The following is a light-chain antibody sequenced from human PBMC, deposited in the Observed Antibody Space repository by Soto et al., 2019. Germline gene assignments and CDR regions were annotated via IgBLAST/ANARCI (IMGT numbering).Light chain of an antibody. J-gene: IGKJ1*01. V-gene: IGKV4-1*01. CDR1: QSILSNSNNKNS. Sequence: DIVMTQSTDSLAVSLGERATIDCKSSQSILSNSNNKNSIAWYQQKPGQPPRLLIYWASTGESGVPDRFSGSGSGTDFTLTISSLQPEDFATYYCLQDFNYPWTFGQGTKVDIK. CDR2: WAS. CDR3: LQDFNYPWT.